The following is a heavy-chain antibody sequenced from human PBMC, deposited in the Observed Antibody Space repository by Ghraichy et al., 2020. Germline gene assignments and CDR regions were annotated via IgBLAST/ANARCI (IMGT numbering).Heavy chain of an antibody. D-gene: IGHD6-19*01. J-gene: IGHJ4*02. CDR3: AKDIYDPSGWYYFDY. V-gene: IGHV3-43*02. CDR1: GFTFDNYA. CDR2: ISGDGGST. Sequence: GGSLRLSCAASGFTFDNYAMHWVRQAPGKGLEWVSLISGDGGSTYYADSVKGRFTISRDNSKNSLYLQMNSLRTEDTALYYCAKDIYDPSGWYYFDYWGQGTLVTVSS.